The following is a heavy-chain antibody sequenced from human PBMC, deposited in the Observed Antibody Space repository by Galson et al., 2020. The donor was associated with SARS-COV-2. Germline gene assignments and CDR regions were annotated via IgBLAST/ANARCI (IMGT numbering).Heavy chain of an antibody. D-gene: IGHD3-10*01. J-gene: IGHJ3*02. V-gene: IGHV3-73*01. CDR3: ARINPSPATYYDAFDI. CDR1: GFMFSDSP. Sequence: GGSLRLSCAASGFMFSDSPIHWVRQASGKGLEWVGRVRSKANSYETTYAASVKGRFTISRDDSKNTAYLQMNSLKTEDTAVYFCARINPSPATYYDAFDIWGQGTMVTVSS. CDR2: VRSKANSYET.